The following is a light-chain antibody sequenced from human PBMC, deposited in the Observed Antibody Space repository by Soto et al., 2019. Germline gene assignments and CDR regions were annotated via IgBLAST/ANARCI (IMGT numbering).Light chain of an antibody. CDR1: QNINDW. CDR3: QQYETYPLT. V-gene: IGKV1-5*03. CDR2: SAS. Sequence: DIQMTQSPSTLSASLGDRVTITCRASQNINDWLAWYRQKPGKAPELLIYSASTLETGVPSRFSGSGSGTEFSLTVSGLQPDDFATFYCQQYETYPLTFGGGT. J-gene: IGKJ4*01.